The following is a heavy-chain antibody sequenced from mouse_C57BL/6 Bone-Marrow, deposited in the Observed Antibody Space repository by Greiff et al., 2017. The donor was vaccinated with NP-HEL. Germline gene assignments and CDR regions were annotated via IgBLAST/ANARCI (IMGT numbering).Heavy chain of an antibody. Sequence: VQLQQPGAELVMPGASVKLSCKASGYTFTSYWMHWVKQRPGQGLEWIGEIDPSDSYTNSNQKFKGKSTLTVDKSSSTAYMQLSSLTSEDSAVYYCARGFAWFANWGQGTLVTVSA. V-gene: IGHV1-69*01. CDR1: GYTFTSYW. CDR2: IDPSDSYT. CDR3: ARGFAWFAN. J-gene: IGHJ3*01.